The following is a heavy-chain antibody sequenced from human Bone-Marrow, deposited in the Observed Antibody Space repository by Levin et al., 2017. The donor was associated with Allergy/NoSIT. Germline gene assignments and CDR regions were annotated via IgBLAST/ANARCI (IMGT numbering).Heavy chain of an antibody. Sequence: GESLKISCAASGFAVSSIYMGWVRQAPGKGLEWVSVTYSAGRTKFTDSVKGRFTISRDDSKNTLNLQMTSLRAEDTAVYYCARGTGDFWSGYGFDIWGQGTMVTVSS. V-gene: IGHV3-53*01. J-gene: IGHJ3*02. CDR2: TYSAGRT. CDR1: GFAVSSIY. CDR3: ARGTGDFWSGYGFDI. D-gene: IGHD3-3*01.